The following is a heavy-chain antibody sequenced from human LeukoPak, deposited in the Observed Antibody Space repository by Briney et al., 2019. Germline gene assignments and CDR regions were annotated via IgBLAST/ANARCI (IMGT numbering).Heavy chain of an antibody. V-gene: IGHV3-23*01. CDR3: AKVNYDFWSGWSFFDY. Sequence: GGSLRLSCAASGFTFSSYAMSWVRQAPGKGLEWVSAISGSGGSTYYADSVKGRFTISRDNSKNTLYLQMNSLRAEDTAVYYCAKVNYDFWSGWSFFDYWGQGTLVTVSS. J-gene: IGHJ4*02. D-gene: IGHD3-3*01. CDR1: GFTFSSYA. CDR2: ISGSGGST.